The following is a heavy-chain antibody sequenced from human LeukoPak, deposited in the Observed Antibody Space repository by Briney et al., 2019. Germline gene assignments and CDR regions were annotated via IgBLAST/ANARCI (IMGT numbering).Heavy chain of an antibody. CDR1: GFTFSTYG. J-gene: IGHJ4*02. CDR2: IADDGSKK. Sequence: PGGSLRLSCAASGFTFSTYGMHCGRQAPGKGREWWAVIADDGSKKYYADSVKGRFTISRDNSKNTLYLQMNSLRAEDTAVYYCARSYDILPGIQMWDFDYWGQGTLVTVSS. D-gene: IGHD3-9*01. V-gene: IGHV3-30-3*01. CDR3: ARSYDILPGIQMWDFDY.